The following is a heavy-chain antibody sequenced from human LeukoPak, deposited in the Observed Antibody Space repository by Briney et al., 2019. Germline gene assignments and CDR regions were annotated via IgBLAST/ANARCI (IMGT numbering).Heavy chain of an antibody. D-gene: IGHD6-13*01. Sequence: GGSLRLSCAASGFSFSSYWMHWVRQASGKGLVWVARISPDGSSALSADSVKGRFTTSRDNAKNTLYLQMNSLRAEDTALYYCTRVQAGRAGLMDVWGRGTTVTVSS. J-gene: IGHJ6*02. CDR3: TRVQAGRAGLMDV. CDR2: ISPDGSSA. V-gene: IGHV3-74*03. CDR1: GFSFSSYW.